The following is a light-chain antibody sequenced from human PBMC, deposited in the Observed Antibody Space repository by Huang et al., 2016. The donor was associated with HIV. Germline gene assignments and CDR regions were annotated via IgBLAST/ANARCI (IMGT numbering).Light chain of an antibody. CDR1: QNIGDN. CDR2: GAS. V-gene: IGKV3-15*01. Sequence: EIVMTQSPATLSVSPGERATLSCRARQNIGDNLTWYQHKPGQAPRLLIYGASTRATGIPPRFSGSGSGTECTLTISGLESEDFAVYYCQQFNNWPPRFTFGPGTTVDVK. CDR3: QQFNNWPPRFT. J-gene: IGKJ3*01.